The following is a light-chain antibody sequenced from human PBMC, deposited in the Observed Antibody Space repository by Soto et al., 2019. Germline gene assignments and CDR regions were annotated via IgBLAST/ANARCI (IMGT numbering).Light chain of an antibody. CDR3: QTWGTGTAV. V-gene: IGLV4-69*01. CDR1: SGHSSYA. Sequence: QSVLTQSPSASASLGASVKLTCTLSSGHSSYAIAWHQQQPEKGPRYLMKLNSDGSHSKGDGIPDRFSGSSSGAERYLTISTLQSEDEADYYGQTWGTGTAVFGGGTQLTVL. CDR2: LNSDGSH. J-gene: IGLJ7*01.